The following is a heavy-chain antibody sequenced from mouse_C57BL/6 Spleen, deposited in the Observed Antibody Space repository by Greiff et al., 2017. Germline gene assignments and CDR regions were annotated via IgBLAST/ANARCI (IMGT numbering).Heavy chain of an antibody. V-gene: IGHV1-22*01. Sequence: EVQLQQSGPELVKPGASVKMSCKASGYTFTDYNMHWVKQSHGKSLEWIGYINPNNGGTSYNQKFKGKATLTVNKSSSTAYMELRSLTSEDSAVYYCARPYYYGSSEAWFAYWGQGTLVTVSA. J-gene: IGHJ3*01. CDR3: ARPYYYGSSEAWFAY. CDR1: GYTFTDYN. CDR2: INPNNGGT. D-gene: IGHD1-1*01.